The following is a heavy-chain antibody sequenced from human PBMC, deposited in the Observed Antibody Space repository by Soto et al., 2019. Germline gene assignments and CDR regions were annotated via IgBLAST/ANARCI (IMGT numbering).Heavy chain of an antibody. CDR3: ARGWSQQLVRTMYYFDD. V-gene: IGHV4-34*01. D-gene: IGHD6-6*01. J-gene: IGHJ4*02. Sequence: QVQLQQWGAGLLKPSETLSLTCAVYGGSFSGYYWSWIRQPPGKGLEWIGEINHSGSTSYNPSLKSRVTLSVDSSQNQFSLKMSSVTAADTAVYYCARGWSQQLVRTMYYFDDWGQGTLVTVSS. CDR2: INHSGST. CDR1: GGSFSGYY.